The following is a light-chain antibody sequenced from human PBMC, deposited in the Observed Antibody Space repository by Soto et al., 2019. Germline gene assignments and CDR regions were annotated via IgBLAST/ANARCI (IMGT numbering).Light chain of an antibody. J-gene: IGKJ5*01. CDR2: DAS. CDR1: QSISSY. Sequence: EIQMTQSPSSLSSSVGDRVTITCRASQSISSYLDWYQQKPGKAPKLLIYDASSLQSGVPSRFSGSGSGTDFTLTISSLQPEDFATYYCQQSYSTPSITFGQGTRLEIK. CDR3: QQSYSTPSIT. V-gene: IGKV1-39*01.